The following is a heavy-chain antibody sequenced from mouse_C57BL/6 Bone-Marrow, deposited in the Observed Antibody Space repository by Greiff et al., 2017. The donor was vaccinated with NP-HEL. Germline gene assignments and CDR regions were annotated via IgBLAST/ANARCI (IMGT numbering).Heavy chain of an antibody. CDR1: GYTFTDYY. Sequence: VQLQQSGPELVKPGASVKISCKASGYTFTDYYMNWVKQSHGKSLEWIGDINPNNGGTSYNQKFKGKATLTVDKSSSTAYMELRSLTSEDSAVYYCGNNEYDDWFAYWGQGTLVTVSA. D-gene: IGHD2-4*01. J-gene: IGHJ3*01. CDR3: GNNEYDDWFAY. CDR2: INPNNGGT. V-gene: IGHV1-26*01.